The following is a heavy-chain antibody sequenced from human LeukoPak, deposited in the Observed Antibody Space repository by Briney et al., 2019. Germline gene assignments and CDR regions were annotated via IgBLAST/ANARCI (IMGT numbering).Heavy chain of an antibody. Sequence: GASVKVSCKVSGYNLTELSMHWVRQAPGKGLERMGGFDPEDGETIYAQKFQGRVTMTEDTSTDTAYMELSSLRSEDTAVYYCATASGYSSGWYSDWFDPWGQGTLVTVSS. CDR3: ATASGYSSGWYSDWFDP. CDR2: FDPEDGET. V-gene: IGHV1-24*01. CDR1: GYNLTELS. J-gene: IGHJ5*02. D-gene: IGHD6-19*01.